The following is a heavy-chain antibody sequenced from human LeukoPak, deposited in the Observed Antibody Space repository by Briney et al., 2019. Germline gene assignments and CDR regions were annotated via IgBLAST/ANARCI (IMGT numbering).Heavy chain of an antibody. J-gene: IGHJ4*02. V-gene: IGHV4-59*01. Sequence: SETLSLTCTVSGGSIIGYYWSWIRQPPGKGLEWIGYIYYSGSTNYNPSLKSRVTISVDTSNNQFSLKLSSVTAADTAVYYCARGYDSSGYYYPFDYWGQGTLVTVSS. CDR3: ARGYDSSGYYYPFDY. CDR1: GGSIIGYY. CDR2: IYYSGST. D-gene: IGHD3-22*01.